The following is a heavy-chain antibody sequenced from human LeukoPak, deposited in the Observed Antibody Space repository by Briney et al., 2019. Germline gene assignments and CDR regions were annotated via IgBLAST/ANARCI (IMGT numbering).Heavy chain of an antibody. V-gene: IGHV3-23*01. D-gene: IGHD5-12*01. CDR3: ARSNSGYDAPGY. Sequence: GGSLRLSCAASGFTFGSFTMSWVRQAPGRSLEWVSAIRGTDTNTYYADSVRGRFTISRDNSNNTLYLQMNSLRAEDTAVYYCARSNSGYDAPGYWGQGTLVTVSS. CDR2: IRGTDTNT. J-gene: IGHJ4*02. CDR1: GFTFGSFT.